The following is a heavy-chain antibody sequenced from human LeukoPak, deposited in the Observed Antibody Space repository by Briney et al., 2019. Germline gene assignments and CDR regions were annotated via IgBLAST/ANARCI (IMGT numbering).Heavy chain of an antibody. CDR1: GGSFSGYY. CDR3: ARVLVQGNGYSGYDEPVGY. V-gene: IGHV4-34*01. J-gene: IGHJ4*02. Sequence: SETLSLTCAVYGGSFSGYYWSWIRQPPGKGLEWIGEINHSGSTNSNPSLKSRVTIAVDTSKNQFSLKLSSVTAADTAVYYCARVLVQGNGYSGYDEPVGYWGRGTLVTVSS. D-gene: IGHD5-12*01. CDR2: INHSGST.